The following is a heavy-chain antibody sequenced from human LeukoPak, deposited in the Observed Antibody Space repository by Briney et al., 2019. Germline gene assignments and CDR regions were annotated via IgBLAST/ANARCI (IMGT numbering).Heavy chain of an antibody. J-gene: IGHJ6*02. Sequence: GASVKVSCKPSGYTFTDYYMHWVRQAPGQGLEWMGWINPNSGGTNYAQKFQGRVTMTTDTSISTAYMEVSRLRSDDTAVYYCARVRIGQQLDKYYYYAMDVWGQGTTVTVSS. V-gene: IGHV1-2*02. D-gene: IGHD6-13*01. CDR2: INPNSGGT. CDR1: GYTFTDYY. CDR3: ARVRIGQQLDKYYYYAMDV.